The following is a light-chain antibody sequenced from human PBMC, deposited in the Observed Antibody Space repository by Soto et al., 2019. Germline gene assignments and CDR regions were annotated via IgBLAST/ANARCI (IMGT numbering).Light chain of an antibody. Sequence: SVLTQPASVTGAPGQAITISCKGTSSDVGGYNYVSWYQQHPGKAPKLMIYDVSNRPSGVSNRFSGSKSGNTASLTISGPQAEDEADYYCSSYTSSSTRVFGTGTKVTVL. CDR1: SSDVGGYNY. CDR2: DVS. CDR3: SSYTSSSTRV. V-gene: IGLV2-14*01. J-gene: IGLJ1*01.